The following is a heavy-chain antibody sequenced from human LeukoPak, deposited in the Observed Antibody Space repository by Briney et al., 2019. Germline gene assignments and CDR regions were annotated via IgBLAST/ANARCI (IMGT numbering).Heavy chain of an antibody. CDR3: ARGDTMVRGVIKAYYYYYMDV. CDR2: IKQDGSEK. Sequence: PGGSLRLSCAASGFKTKYYAMNWVRQAPGKGLEWVANIKQDGSEKYYVDSVKGRFTISRDNAKNSLYLQMNSLRAEDTAVYYCARGDTMVRGVIKAYYYYYMDVWGKGTTVTVSS. D-gene: IGHD3-10*01. CDR1: GFKTKYYA. J-gene: IGHJ6*03. V-gene: IGHV3-7*03.